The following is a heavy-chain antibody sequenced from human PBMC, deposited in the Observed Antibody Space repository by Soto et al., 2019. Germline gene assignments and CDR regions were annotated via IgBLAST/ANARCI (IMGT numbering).Heavy chain of an antibody. V-gene: IGHV3-33*01. CDR2: IWYDGSNK. J-gene: IGHJ4*02. CDR1: GFSFSSYG. D-gene: IGHD2-2*01. CDR3: ARELSYPSYCSSTSGYGDYFDC. Sequence: GGSLRLSCAASGFSFSSYGMHWVRQAPGKGLEREAVIWYDGSNKYYADSVKGRFTISRDKSKNTLYLQMNSLRAVDTSVYYCARELSYPSYCSSTSGYGDYFDCWGQGT.